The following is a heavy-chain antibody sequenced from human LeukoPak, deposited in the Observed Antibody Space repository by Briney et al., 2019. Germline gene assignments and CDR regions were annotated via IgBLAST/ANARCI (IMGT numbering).Heavy chain of an antibody. Sequence: AASVKVSCMTSGYNFNRYSITWVRQAPGRGREWMGWVSTSNGATNYAEKFQGRVTMTTETVKKTAYLELRRLTSGDTAMYFCARVSDTSMVTPGFDSWGQGTLVTVS. CDR2: VSTSNGAT. D-gene: IGHD5-18*01. CDR3: ARVSDTSMVTPGFDS. CDR1: GYNFNRYS. V-gene: IGHV1-18*01. J-gene: IGHJ4*02.